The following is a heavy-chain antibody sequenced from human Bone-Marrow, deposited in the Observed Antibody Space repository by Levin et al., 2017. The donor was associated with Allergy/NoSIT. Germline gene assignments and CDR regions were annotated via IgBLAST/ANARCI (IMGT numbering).Heavy chain of an antibody. D-gene: IGHD2-8*01. Sequence: GSLRLSCAASGFAFGTYWMHWFRQGPGKGLVWVSRSNSDGSSTIYAESVKGRFTISRDNAKNTLYLQMNSLRVDDTAVYYCARDGAGVLPIDYWGQGTLVTVSS. V-gene: IGHV3-74*01. CDR3: ARDGAGVLPIDY. CDR2: SNSDGSST. CDR1: GFAFGTYW. J-gene: IGHJ4*02.